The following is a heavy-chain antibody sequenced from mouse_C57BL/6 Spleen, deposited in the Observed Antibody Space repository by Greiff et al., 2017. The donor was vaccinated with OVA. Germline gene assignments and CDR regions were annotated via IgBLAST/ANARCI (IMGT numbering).Heavy chain of an antibody. CDR2: ILPGGGST. V-gene: IGHV1-9*01. J-gene: IGHJ3*01. Sequence: QVQLQQSGAELMKPGASVKLSCKATGYTFTGYWIEWVKQRPGHGLEWIGEILPGGGSTNYNEKFKGKATFTADTSSNTAYMQLSSLTTEDSAIYYCARPYRSGYAWFAYWGQGTLVTVSA. CDR1: GYTFTGYW. CDR3: ARPYRSGYAWFAY. D-gene: IGHD3-2*02.